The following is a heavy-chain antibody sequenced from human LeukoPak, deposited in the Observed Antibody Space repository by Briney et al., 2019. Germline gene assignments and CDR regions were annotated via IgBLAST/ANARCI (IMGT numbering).Heavy chain of an antibody. V-gene: IGHV3-74*01. CDR1: GFTFSSYW. CDR2: INSDGSST. D-gene: IGHD1/OR15-1a*01. J-gene: IGHJ4*02. CDR3: AKQAKGGYFDY. Sequence: GGSLRLSCAASGFTFSSYWMHWVRQAPGKGLVWVSRINSDGSSTYYADSVKGRFTISRDNSKNTLYLQMNSLRAEDTAVYYCAKQAKGGYFDYWGQGTLVTVSS.